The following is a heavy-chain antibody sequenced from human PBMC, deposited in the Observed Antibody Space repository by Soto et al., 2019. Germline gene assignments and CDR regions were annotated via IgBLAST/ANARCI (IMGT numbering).Heavy chain of an antibody. V-gene: IGHV1-46*01. D-gene: IGHD6-13*01. CDR2: INPSDDTT. CDR3: ARAVGWQLDGLDI. Sequence: QIQLLQSGAEVKNPGASVKVSCKASGYIFTSYYIHWVRQAPGQGLEWMGVINPSDDTTSYAPNFQGRVTMTRDTSTSTGYRELSSLRSEDTAVYYCARAVGWQLDGLDIWGQGTTVTVSS. CDR1: GYIFTSYY. J-gene: IGHJ3*02.